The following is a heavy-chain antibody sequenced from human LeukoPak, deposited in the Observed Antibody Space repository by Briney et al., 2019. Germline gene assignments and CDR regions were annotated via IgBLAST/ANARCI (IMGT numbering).Heavy chain of an antibody. D-gene: IGHD6-19*01. CDR1: GFTFSSYS. J-gene: IGHJ4*02. Sequence: GGSLRLSCAASGFTFSSYSMNWVRQAPGKGLEWVSSISSSSSYIYYADSVKGRFTISRDNAKNSLYLQMNSLRAEDKAVYYCAKNGYSSGWRPDYWGQGTLVTVSS. V-gene: IGHV3-21*01. CDR3: AKNGYSSGWRPDY. CDR2: ISSSSSYI.